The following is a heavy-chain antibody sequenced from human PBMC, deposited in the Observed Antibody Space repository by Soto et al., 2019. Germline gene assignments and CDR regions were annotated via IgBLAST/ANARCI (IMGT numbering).Heavy chain of an antibody. CDR2: IYYSGST. CDR3: ARHWGSAVRYYYYGIDV. D-gene: IGHD3-16*01. J-gene: IGHJ6*02. Sequence: PSETLSLTCTVSGGSISSYYWSWIRQPPGKGLEWIGYIYYSGSTYYNPSLKSRVTISVDTSKNQFSLKLSSVTAADTAVYYCARHWGSAVRYYYYGIDVWGQGTTVTVSS. V-gene: IGHV4-59*04. CDR1: GGSISSYY.